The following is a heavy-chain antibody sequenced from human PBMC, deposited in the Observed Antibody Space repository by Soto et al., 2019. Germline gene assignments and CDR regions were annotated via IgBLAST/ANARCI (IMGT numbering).Heavy chain of an antibody. D-gene: IGHD3-16*02. V-gene: IGHV4-59*01. J-gene: IGHJ3*02. Sequence: PSETLSLTCTVSGGSISSYYWSWIRQPPGKGLEWIGYIYYSGSTNYNPSLKSRVTISVDTSKNQFSLKLSSVTAADTAVYYCARAQYVWGSYRYNAFDIWGQGTMVTVS. CDR2: IYYSGST. CDR3: ARAQYVWGSYRYNAFDI. CDR1: GGSISSYY.